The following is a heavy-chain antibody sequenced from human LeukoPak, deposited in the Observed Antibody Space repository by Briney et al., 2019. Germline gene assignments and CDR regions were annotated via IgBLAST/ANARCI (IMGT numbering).Heavy chain of an antibody. CDR1: GFTVSSNY. CDR3: AKDKGSGWPEHFDY. CDR2: IYSGGST. V-gene: IGHV3-53*01. D-gene: IGHD6-19*01. J-gene: IGHJ4*02. Sequence: PGGSLRLSCAASGFTVSSNYMSWVRQAPGKGLEWVSVIYSGGSTYYADSVKGRFTISRDNSKNTLYLQMNSLRAEDTAVYYCAKDKGSGWPEHFDYWGQGTLVTVSS.